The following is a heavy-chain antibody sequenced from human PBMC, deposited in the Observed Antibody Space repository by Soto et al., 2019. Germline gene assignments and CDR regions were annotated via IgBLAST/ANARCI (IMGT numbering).Heavy chain of an antibody. CDR3: AKSMAAFHDAFDI. D-gene: IGHD6-13*01. Sequence: EVQLVESGGGLVQPGRSLRLSCAASGFTFDDYAMHWVRQAPGKGLEWVSGISWNSGSIGYADSVKGRFTISRDNAKNSLYLQMNSLRAEDTALYYCAKSMAAFHDAFDIWGQGTMVTVSS. CDR1: GFTFDDYA. CDR2: ISWNSGSI. J-gene: IGHJ3*02. V-gene: IGHV3-9*01.